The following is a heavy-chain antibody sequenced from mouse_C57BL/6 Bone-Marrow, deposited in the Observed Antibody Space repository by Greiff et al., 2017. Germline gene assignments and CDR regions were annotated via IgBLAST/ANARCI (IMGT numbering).Heavy chain of an antibody. V-gene: IGHV1-5*01. J-gene: IGHJ1*03. D-gene: IGHD1-1*01. CDR1: GYTFTSYW. CDR3: THYYGSSLYWYFDV. Sequence: VQLQQSGTVLARPGASVKMSCKTSGYTFTSYWMHWVKQRPGQGLEWIGAIYPGNSDTSYNQKFKGKAKLTAVTSASTAYMELSSLTTEDSAVYYCTHYYGSSLYWYFDVWGTGTTGTVSS. CDR2: IYPGNSDT.